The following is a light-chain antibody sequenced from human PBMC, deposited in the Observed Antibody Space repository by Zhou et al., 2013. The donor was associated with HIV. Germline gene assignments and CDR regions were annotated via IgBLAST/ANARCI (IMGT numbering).Light chain of an antibody. CDR2: DAS. CDR1: QDIAGW. CDR3: QQALSFPLT. J-gene: IGKJ4*01. Sequence: DIQMTQSPSSVSASVGDRVTITCRASQDIAGWLAWYQQNPGTAPRLLIFDASGLQSGVPSRFSGSGSGTDFTLTISSLQPEDFATYYCQQALSFPLTFGGGTKVEI. V-gene: IGKV1-12*01.